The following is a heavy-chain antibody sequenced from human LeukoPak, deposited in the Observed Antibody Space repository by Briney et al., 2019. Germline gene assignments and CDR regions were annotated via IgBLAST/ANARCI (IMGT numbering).Heavy chain of an antibody. Sequence: SETLSLTCTVSGGSISSGSYYWGWIRQPPGKGLEWIGSIYYSGSTYYNPSLKSRVTISVDTSKNQFSLKLSSVTAADTAVYYCARDVTTVTTKSFDPWGQGTLVTVSS. V-gene: IGHV4-39*07. CDR3: ARDVTTVTTKSFDP. D-gene: IGHD4-17*01. CDR1: GGSISSGSYY. CDR2: IYYSGST. J-gene: IGHJ5*02.